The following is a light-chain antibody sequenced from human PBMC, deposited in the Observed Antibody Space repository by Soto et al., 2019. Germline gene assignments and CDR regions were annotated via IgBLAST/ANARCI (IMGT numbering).Light chain of an antibody. CDR3: LSYTSTSTLV. CDR1: SSDIRDYNY. Sequence: QSVLTQPASVSGSPGQSITISYTGTSSDIRDYNYVSWYQQHPGSAPKLIIYEVNNRPSGVSHLFSGSKSGNTASLTISDLQPEDEADYFCLSYTSTSTLVFGGGTKLTVL. CDR2: EVN. J-gene: IGLJ2*01. V-gene: IGLV2-14*01.